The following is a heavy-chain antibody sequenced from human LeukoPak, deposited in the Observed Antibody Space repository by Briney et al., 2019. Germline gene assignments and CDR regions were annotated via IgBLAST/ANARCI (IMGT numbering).Heavy chain of an antibody. CDR3: ARAREYSSGWYFRNTEFGWFDP. J-gene: IGHJ5*02. CDR2: IKQDGREK. Sequence: GGSLRLSCAASGFTFSSYWMSWVRQAPGKGLEWVANIKQDGREKYYVDSVKGRFTISRDNAKNSLYLQMNSLRAEDTAVYYCARAREYSSGWYFRNTEFGWFDPWGQGTLVTVSS. V-gene: IGHV3-7*01. D-gene: IGHD6-19*01. CDR1: GFTFSSYW.